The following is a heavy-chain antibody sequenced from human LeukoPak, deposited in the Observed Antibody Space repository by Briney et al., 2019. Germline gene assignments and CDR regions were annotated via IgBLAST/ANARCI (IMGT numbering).Heavy chain of an antibody. CDR2: IIPILGIA. CDR3: ARGRITVVRGVTRVYYFDY. D-gene: IGHD3-10*01. CDR1: GGTFSSYA. Sequence: ASVKVSCKASGGTFSSYAISWVRQAPGQGLEWMGRIIPILGIANYAQKFQGRVTITADKSTSTAYMELSSLRSEDTAVYYCARGRITVVRGVTRVYYFDYWGQGTLVAVSS. J-gene: IGHJ4*02. V-gene: IGHV1-69*04.